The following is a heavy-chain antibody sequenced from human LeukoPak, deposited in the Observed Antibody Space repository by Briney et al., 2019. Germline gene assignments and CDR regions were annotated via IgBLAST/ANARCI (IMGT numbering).Heavy chain of an antibody. CDR3: ARDLHAPPRFDY. CDR1: GGSISSYY. J-gene: IGHJ4*02. V-gene: IGHV4-59*01. Sequence: TPSETLSLTCTVSGGSISSYYWSWIRQPPGKGLEWIGYVYYSGSTNYNPSLKSRVTISVDTSKNQFSLKLSSVTAADTAVYYCARDLHAPPRFDYWGQGTLVTVSS. CDR2: VYYSGST.